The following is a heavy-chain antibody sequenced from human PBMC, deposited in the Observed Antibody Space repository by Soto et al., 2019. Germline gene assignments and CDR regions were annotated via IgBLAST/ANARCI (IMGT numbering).Heavy chain of an antibody. CDR2: INASGGST. V-gene: IGHV1-46*03. D-gene: IGHD2-15*01. CDR3: ARVGPGDCSGGSCYPDY. Sequence: ASVKVSCKASGYTFTSYGISWVRQAPGQGLEWMGIINASGGSTSYAQKLQGRVTMTRDTSTGTVYMELSSLRSEDTAVYYCARVGPGDCSGGSCYPDYWGQGTLVTVSS. J-gene: IGHJ4*02. CDR1: GYTFTSYG.